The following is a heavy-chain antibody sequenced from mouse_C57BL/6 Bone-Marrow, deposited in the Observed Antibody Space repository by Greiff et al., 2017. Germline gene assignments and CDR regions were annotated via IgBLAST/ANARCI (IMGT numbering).Heavy chain of an antibody. J-gene: IGHJ3*01. CDR1: GFTFSSYA. V-gene: IGHV5-4*01. CDR2: ISAGGSYT. CDR3: ARSINSSGYAFAY. Sequence: EVQGVESGGGLVKPGGSLKLSCAASGFTFSSYAMSWVRQTPEKRLEWVATISAGGSYTYYPDNVKGRFTISRDNAKNNLYLQMSHLKSEDTAMYYCARSINSSGYAFAYWGQGTLVTVSA. D-gene: IGHD3-2*02.